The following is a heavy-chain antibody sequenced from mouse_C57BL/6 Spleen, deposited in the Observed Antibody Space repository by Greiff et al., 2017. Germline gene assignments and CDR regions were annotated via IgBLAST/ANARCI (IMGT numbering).Heavy chain of an antibody. Sequence: VQLQQSGAELVKPGASVKLSCTASGFNIKDYYMHWVKQRTEQGLEWIGRIDPEDGETKYAPQFQGTATITADTSANTASLQLSSLTSEDTAVYYCARVCYDEAMDYWGQGTSVTVSS. V-gene: IGHV14-2*01. CDR1: GFNIKDYY. CDR3: ARVCYDEAMDY. D-gene: IGHD2-12*01. CDR2: IDPEDGET. J-gene: IGHJ4*01.